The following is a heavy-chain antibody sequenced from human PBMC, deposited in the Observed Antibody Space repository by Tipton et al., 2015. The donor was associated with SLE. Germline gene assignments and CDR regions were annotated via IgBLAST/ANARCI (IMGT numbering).Heavy chain of an antibody. CDR1: GFSFSDYY. Sequence: GSLRLSCAASGFSFSDYYMSWIRQAPGKGLEGVSYISSYGSTIYYADSVKGRFTISRDNTKNSLYLQMNSLRAEDTAVYYCARSSMYYYHGMDVWVQGATVTVSS. CDR2: ISSYGSTI. V-gene: IGHV3-11*01. D-gene: IGHD6-19*01. J-gene: IGHJ6*02. CDR3: ARSSMYYYHGMDV.